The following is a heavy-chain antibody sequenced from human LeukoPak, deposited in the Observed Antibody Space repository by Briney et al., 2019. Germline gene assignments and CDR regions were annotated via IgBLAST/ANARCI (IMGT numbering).Heavy chain of an antibody. CDR1: GGSISSSNYY. CDR3: ATDLRGYCDYFDY. D-gene: IGHD6-25*01. J-gene: IGHJ4*02. V-gene: IGHV4-39*07. Sequence: RTSETLSLTCSVSGGSISSSNYYWGWIRQPPGKGLEWIGSIYYSGSTYYNPSLKSRVTISVDTSKNQFSLKLSSVTAADTAVYYCATDLRGYCDYFDYWGQGTLVTVSS. CDR2: IYYSGST.